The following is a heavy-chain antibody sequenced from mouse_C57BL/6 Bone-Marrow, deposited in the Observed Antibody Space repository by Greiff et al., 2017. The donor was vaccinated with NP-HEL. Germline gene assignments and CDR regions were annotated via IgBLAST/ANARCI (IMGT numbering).Heavy chain of an antibody. V-gene: IGHV1-61*01. CDR1: GYTFTSYW. D-gene: IGHD1-1*01. J-gene: IGHJ1*03. Sequence: QVQLQQPGAELVRPGSSVKLSCKASGYTFTSYWMDWVKQRPGQGLEWIGNIYPSDSETHYNQKFKDKATLTVDQSSSTAYMQLSSLTSEDSAVYYCARHYGSSSYWYFDVWGTGTTVTVSS. CDR2: IYPSDSET. CDR3: ARHYGSSSYWYFDV.